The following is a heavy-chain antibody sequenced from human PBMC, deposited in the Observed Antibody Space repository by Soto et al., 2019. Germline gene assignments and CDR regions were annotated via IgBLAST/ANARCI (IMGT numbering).Heavy chain of an antibody. V-gene: IGHV1-18*01. J-gene: IGHJ6*02. CDR2: ISADNRNT. Sequence: QAQLVQSGAEVKKPGASVKVSCKASGYTFYSHSIRWVRQAPGQGLEWMGRISADNRNTKYAQKFRGRVTMTTDTSTSTVYMELRNLRSDDTAVYYCARCIQQDYYYGMDVWGQGTTVTVSS. D-gene: IGHD5-18*01. CDR1: GYTFYSHS. CDR3: ARCIQQDYYYGMDV.